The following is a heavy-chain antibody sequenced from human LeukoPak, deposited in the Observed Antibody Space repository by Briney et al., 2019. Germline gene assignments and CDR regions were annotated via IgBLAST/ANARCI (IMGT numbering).Heavy chain of an antibody. J-gene: IGHJ4*02. V-gene: IGHV4-59*08. Sequence: SETLSPTCTVSGGSISSYYWSWIRQPPGKGLEWIGYIYYSGSTNYNPSLKSRVTISVDTSKNQFSLKLSSVTAADTAVYYCARLRYSSSWYWGYWGQGTLVTVSS. CDR3: ARLRYSSSWYWGY. CDR1: GGSISSYY. CDR2: IYYSGST. D-gene: IGHD6-13*01.